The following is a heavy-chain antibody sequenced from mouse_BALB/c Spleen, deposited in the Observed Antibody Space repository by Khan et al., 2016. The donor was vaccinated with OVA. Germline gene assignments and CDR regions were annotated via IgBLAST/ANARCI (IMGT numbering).Heavy chain of an antibody. CDR1: GYSITSEYT. V-gene: IGHV3-2*02. D-gene: IGHD2-4*01. Sequence: EVQLVESGPDLVKPSQSLSLTCTVTGYSITSEYTWNWIRQFPGNKLEWMGFISYSGNTRYNPSLKSRISITRDTSKNQFFLQLNSVTSEDTATYYCARKDYYDYDPFPYWGQGTLVTVSA. CDR2: ISYSGNT. CDR3: ARKDYYDYDPFPY. J-gene: IGHJ3*01.